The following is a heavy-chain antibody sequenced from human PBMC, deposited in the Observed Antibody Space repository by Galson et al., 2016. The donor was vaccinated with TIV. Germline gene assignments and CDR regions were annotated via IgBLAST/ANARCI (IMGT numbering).Heavy chain of an antibody. J-gene: IGHJ5*02. V-gene: IGHV1-69*13. CDR3: ARLPSYYGSGNHWFDP. D-gene: IGHD3-10*01. CDR2: IIAIFGTA. Sequence: SVKVSCKVSGGIFRSDAISWVRQAPGQGLEWMGRIIAIFGTANYAQKFQGRVTITADESTNTVYLELSSLTSEDTAAYYCARLPSYYGSGNHWFDPWGQGTLVTVSS. CDR1: GGIFRSDA.